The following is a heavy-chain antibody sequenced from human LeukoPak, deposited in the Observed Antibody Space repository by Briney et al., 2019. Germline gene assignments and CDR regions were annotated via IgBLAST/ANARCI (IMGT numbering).Heavy chain of an antibody. CDR3: AREEASVGDY. J-gene: IGHJ4*02. V-gene: IGHV4-39*01. CDR2: IHYSGST. Sequence: PSETLSLTCTVSGGSISSNSHYWASIRQPPGKGLEWIGSIHYSGSTFYSPSLKSRVTISVDTSKNQFSLILTSVTASDTAVYYCAREEASVGDYWGQGILVTVSS. CDR1: GGSISSNSHY. D-gene: IGHD2-21*01.